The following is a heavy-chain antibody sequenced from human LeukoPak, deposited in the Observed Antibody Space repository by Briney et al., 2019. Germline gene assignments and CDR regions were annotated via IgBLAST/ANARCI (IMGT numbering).Heavy chain of an antibody. J-gene: IGHJ6*03. CDR3: AREVYDFWSGYYPPDYYYYMDV. Sequence: PGGSLRLSCVSSGFTFNNYAMNWVRQAPGKGLEWVSSISSSSSYIYYADSVKGRFTISRDNAKNSLYLQMNSLRAEDTAVYYCAREVYDFWSGYYPPDYYYYMDVWGKGTTVTVSS. V-gene: IGHV3-21*01. D-gene: IGHD3-3*01. CDR1: GFTFNNYA. CDR2: ISSSSSYI.